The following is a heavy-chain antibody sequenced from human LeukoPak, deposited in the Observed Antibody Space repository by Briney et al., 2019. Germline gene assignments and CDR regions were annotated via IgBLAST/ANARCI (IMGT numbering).Heavy chain of an antibody. CDR1: GYTFSSYS. Sequence: NTGGSLRLSCVASGYTFSSYSINWVRQAPGKGLEWVSSISVRSNYTYYADSVRGRFSISRDDARDSLYLQMNSLRAEDTAVYYCVRLRRNSDTSGFYYYYDFWGQGTLVTVSS. J-gene: IGHJ4*02. D-gene: IGHD3-22*01. CDR3: VRLRRNSDTSGFYYYYDF. V-gene: IGHV3-21*01. CDR2: ISVRSNYT.